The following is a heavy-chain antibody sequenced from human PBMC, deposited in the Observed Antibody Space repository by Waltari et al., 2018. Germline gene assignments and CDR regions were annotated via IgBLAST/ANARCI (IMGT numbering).Heavy chain of an antibody. J-gene: IGHJ4*02. D-gene: IGHD2-2*01. V-gene: IGHV3-15*01. Sequence: EVQLVESGGGLVKPGDSLRLSCVASGFTLANAWINWVRQAPGKGLELVCRLKSKAEGGTTDYAAPVKGRFAISRDDSKDTAYLQMNSLKTEDTAMYFCTTEGGRTWPMYWGQGTLVTVSS. CDR1: GFTLANAW. CDR3: TTEGGRTWPMY. CDR2: LKSKAEGGTT.